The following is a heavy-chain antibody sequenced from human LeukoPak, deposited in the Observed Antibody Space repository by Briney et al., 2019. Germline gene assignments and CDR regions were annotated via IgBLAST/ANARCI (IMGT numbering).Heavy chain of an antibody. CDR1: GFTFSSYG. Sequence: GGSLRLSCAASGFTFSSYGMHWVRQAPGKGLEWVAFIRYDGSNKYYADSVKGRFTISRDNSKNTLYLQMNSLRAEDTAVYYCAKLVSWDYYYDTSGYHYWGQGTLVTVSS. CDR2: IRYDGSNK. J-gene: IGHJ4*02. V-gene: IGHV3-30*02. CDR3: AKLVSWDYYYDTSGYHY. D-gene: IGHD3-22*01.